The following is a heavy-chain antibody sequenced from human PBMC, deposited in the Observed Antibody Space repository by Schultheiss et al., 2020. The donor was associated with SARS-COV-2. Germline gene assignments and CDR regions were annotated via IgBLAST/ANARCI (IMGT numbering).Heavy chain of an antibody. J-gene: IGHJ4*02. CDR3: ARILMGSGWYYFDY. CDR2: IDWDDDK. V-gene: IGHV2-70*01. D-gene: IGHD6-19*01. CDR1: GLSLSTSGMC. Sequence: SGPTLVKPTQTLTLTCTFSGLSLSTSGMCVSWIRQPPGKALEWLALIDWDDDKYYSTSLKTRLTISKDTSKNQVVLTMTNMDPVDTATYYCARILMGSGWYYFDYWGQGTLVTVSS.